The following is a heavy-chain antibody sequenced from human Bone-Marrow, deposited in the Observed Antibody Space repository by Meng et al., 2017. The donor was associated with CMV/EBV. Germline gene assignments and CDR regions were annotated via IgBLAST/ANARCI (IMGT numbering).Heavy chain of an antibody. D-gene: IGHD2-2*01. CDR2: IKQDGSEK. V-gene: IGHV3-7*01. CDR1: GFTFSSYW. Sequence: GGSLRLSCAASGFTFSSYWMSWVRQAPGKGLEWVANIKQDGSEKYYVDSVKGRFTISRDNAKNSLYLQMNSLRAEDTAVYYCARDGLKGYCSSTSCYCYWGQGTLVTVSS. J-gene: IGHJ4*02. CDR3: ARDGLKGYCSSTSCYCY.